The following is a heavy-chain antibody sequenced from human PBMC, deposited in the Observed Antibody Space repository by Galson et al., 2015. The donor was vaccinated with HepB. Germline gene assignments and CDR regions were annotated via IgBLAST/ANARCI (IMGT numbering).Heavy chain of an antibody. Sequence: SLRLSCAASGFTFSNYGMHWVRQAPGKGLEWVAVIWFDGSNKDCLDSVRGRFTISRDNSKNMLFLEMNSLRDEDTATYYCARSPSSSWGVGFDIWGQGTMVSVSS. CDR3: ARSPSSSWGVGFDI. CDR1: GFTFSNYG. D-gene: IGHD6-13*01. V-gene: IGHV3-33*01. J-gene: IGHJ3*02. CDR2: IWFDGSNK.